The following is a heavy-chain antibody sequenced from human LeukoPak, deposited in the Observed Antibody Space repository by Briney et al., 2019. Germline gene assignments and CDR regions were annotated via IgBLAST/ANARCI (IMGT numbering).Heavy chain of an antibody. J-gene: IGHJ4*02. CDR2: IYHSGST. V-gene: IGHV4-4*02. CDR3: ARNAGNSDVDY. CDR1: GGSIASSYW. D-gene: IGHD4-23*01. Sequence: ASETLSLTCAVSGGSIASSYWWTWVRQPPGKGLEWIGGIYHSGSTNYNPSLRSRVTISVDKSDNQFSLKLNSMTAADSAVYYCARNAGNSDVDYWGQGTLVTVSS.